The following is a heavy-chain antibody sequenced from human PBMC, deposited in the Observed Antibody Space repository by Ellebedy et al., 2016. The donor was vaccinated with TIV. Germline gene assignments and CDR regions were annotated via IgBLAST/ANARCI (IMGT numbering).Heavy chain of an antibody. J-gene: IGHJ4*02. CDR1: GFTLATYA. CDR3: VAFTVNFDF. D-gene: IGHD3-3*02. Sequence: GGSLRLXXAASGFTLATYAMSWVRQAPGKGLEWVSAISGSGDNTYYADSVKGRFTISRDNSKNTLYLQLNSLRAEDTAIYYCVAFTVNFDFWGQGTLVTVSS. CDR2: ISGSGDNT. V-gene: IGHV3-23*01.